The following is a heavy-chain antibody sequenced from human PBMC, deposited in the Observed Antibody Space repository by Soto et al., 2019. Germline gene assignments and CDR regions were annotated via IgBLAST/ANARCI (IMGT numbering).Heavy chain of an antibody. CDR2: ISAYTDDP. CDR1: GNTFTNFG. V-gene: IGHV1-18*01. J-gene: IGHJ5*02. CDR3: ARVIPGAKAWFDP. D-gene: IGHD2-2*01. Sequence: QAKLVQSGAEVKKPGASVKVSCTASGNTFTNFGVTWVRQAPGQGLEWMGWISAYTDDPNYAQKFQGRVTMTIDTSTSTAYLDLRSLTSDDTAVYYCARVIPGAKAWFDPWGQGTLVTVSP.